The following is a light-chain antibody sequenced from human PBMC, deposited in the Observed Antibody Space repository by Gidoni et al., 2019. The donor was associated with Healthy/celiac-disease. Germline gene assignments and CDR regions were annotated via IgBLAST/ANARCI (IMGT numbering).Light chain of an antibody. CDR3: QQYNNRDT. J-gene: IGKJ2*01. Sequence: EIVMTQSPATLSVSPGERATLSCRASQSVSSNLAWYQQKPGQAPRLLIYGASTRATGIPARFSGSGPGTEFTLTISSLQSEDFAVYYCQQYNNRDTFGQGTKLEIK. V-gene: IGKV3-15*01. CDR2: GAS. CDR1: QSVSSN.